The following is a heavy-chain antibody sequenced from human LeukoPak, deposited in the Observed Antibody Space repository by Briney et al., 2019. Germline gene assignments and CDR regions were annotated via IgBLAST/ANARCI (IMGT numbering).Heavy chain of an antibody. V-gene: IGHV3-23*01. Sequence: GGSLRLSCRASEFNFRSFAMNWVRQAPGKGLEWVSTISGGGGSTYYADSVKGRFAISRDNLNNTLYLQRDSLRADDTAVYYCAKVRGTYYYMDVWGKGTTVTVSS. CDR1: EFNFRSFA. CDR3: AKVRGTYYYMDV. J-gene: IGHJ6*03. CDR2: ISGGGGST.